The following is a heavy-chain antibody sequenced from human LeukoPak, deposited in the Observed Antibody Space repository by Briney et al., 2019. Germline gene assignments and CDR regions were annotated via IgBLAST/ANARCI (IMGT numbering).Heavy chain of an antibody. CDR3: ARYNRLRGANDY. Sequence: GASVKVSCKASGGTFSSYAISWVRQAPGQGLVWMGWINPNSGGTNYAQKFQGRVTMTRDTSISTAYMELSRLRSDDTAVYYCARYNRLRGANDYWGQGTLVTVSS. V-gene: IGHV1-2*02. J-gene: IGHJ4*02. D-gene: IGHD1-1*01. CDR1: GGTFSSYA. CDR2: INPNSGGT.